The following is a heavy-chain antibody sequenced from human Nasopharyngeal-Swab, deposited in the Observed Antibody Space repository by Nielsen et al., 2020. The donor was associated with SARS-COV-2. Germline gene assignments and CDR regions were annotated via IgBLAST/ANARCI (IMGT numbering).Heavy chain of an antibody. Sequence: GESLKISCAASGFTFSDYYMSWIRQAPGKGLEWVSYISSSSSYTNYADSVKGRFTISRDNAKNSLYLHMNSLRAEDTAVYYCARDEILDYWGQGTLVTVSS. J-gene: IGHJ4*02. V-gene: IGHV3-11*06. D-gene: IGHD2/OR15-2a*01. CDR3: ARDEILDY. CDR1: GFTFSDYY. CDR2: ISSSSSYT.